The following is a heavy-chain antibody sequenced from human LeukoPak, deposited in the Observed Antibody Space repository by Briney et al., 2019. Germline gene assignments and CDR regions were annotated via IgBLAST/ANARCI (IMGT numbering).Heavy chain of an antibody. J-gene: IGHJ6*03. V-gene: IGHV3-23*01. Sequence: GGSLRHSYAAVGLPFSTYSRGWARQSPGKGLEWLSTINVGGNTTFYADSVKGRFTISRDNSKNTLYLNMDSRRPDDTAIFYCTTELYVSVAAANYDYFYMDFWGRGTAVTVSS. CDR2: INVGGNTT. CDR1: GLPFSTYS. CDR3: TTELYVSVAAANYDYFYMDF. D-gene: IGHD6-25*01.